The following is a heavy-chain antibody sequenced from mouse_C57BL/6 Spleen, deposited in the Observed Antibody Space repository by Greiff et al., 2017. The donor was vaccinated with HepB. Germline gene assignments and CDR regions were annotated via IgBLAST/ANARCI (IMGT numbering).Heavy chain of an antibody. V-gene: IGHV10-1*01. J-gene: IGHJ4*01. CDR3: VRHGDYYGSSCAMDY. CDR2: IRSKSNNYAT. CDR1: GFSFNTYA. D-gene: IGHD1-1*01. Sequence: DAGGGLVQPKGSLKLSCAASGFSFNTYAMNWVRQAPGKGLEWVARIRSKSNNYATYYADSVKDRFTISRDDSESMLYLQMNNLKTEDTAMYYCVRHGDYYGSSCAMDYWGQGTSVTVSS.